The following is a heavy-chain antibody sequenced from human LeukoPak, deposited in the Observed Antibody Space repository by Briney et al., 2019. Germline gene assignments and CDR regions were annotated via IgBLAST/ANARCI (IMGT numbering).Heavy chain of an antibody. CDR3: ARSDDSGAFDI. D-gene: IGHD3-22*01. J-gene: IGHJ3*02. Sequence: PSETLSLTCTVSGYSISSGYYWGWIRQPPGKGLEWIGSIYHSGSTYYNPSLKSRVTISVDTSKNQFSLKLSSVTAADTAVYYCARSDDSGAFDIWGQGTMVTVSS. CDR2: IYHSGST. CDR1: GYSISSGYY. V-gene: IGHV4-38-2*02.